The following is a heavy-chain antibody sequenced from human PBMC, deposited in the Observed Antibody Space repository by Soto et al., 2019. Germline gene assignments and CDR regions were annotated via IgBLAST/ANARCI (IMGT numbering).Heavy chain of an antibody. D-gene: IGHD2-2*03. CDR3: ARGGSSVDIVVVPAALGWFDP. V-gene: IGHV3-23*01. Sequence: PGGSLRLSCAASGFTFSSYAMSWVRQAPGKGLEWVSAISGSGGSTYYADSVKGRFTISRDNSKNTLYLQMNSLRAEDTAVYYCARGGSSVDIVVVPAALGWFDPWGQGTLVTVSS. J-gene: IGHJ5*02. CDR1: GFTFSSYA. CDR2: ISGSGGST.